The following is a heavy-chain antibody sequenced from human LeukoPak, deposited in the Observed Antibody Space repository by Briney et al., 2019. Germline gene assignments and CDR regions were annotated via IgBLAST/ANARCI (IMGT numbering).Heavy chain of an antibody. CDR3: AKGSGGSCYTSNDY. J-gene: IGHJ4*02. Sequence: GGSLRLSCAASGFTFSGYAMSWVRQAPGKGLEWVSVISGSGGSTYYADSVKGRFTISRDNSKNTLYLQMNSLGAEDTAVYYCAKGSGGSCYTSNDYWGQGTLVTVSS. D-gene: IGHD2-15*01. V-gene: IGHV3-23*01. CDR2: ISGSGGST. CDR1: GFTFSGYA.